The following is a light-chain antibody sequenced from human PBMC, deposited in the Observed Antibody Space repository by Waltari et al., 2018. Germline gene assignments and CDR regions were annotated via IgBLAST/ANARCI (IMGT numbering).Light chain of an antibody. CDR3: QQYLRAPRT. Sequence: DIVMTQSPDSLAVSLGERATINCKSSQSVLYSSNNKNYLAWYQQKPRQPPKLLIYWASTRESGVPDRFSGSGSGTDFTLTISSLQAEDVAVYYCQQYLRAPRTFGQGTALEIK. V-gene: IGKV4-1*01. CDR1: QSVLYSSNNKNY. J-gene: IGKJ2*02. CDR2: WAS.